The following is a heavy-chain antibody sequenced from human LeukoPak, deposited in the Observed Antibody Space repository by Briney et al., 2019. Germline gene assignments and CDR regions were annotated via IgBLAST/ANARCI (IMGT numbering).Heavy chain of an antibody. D-gene: IGHD3-22*01. V-gene: IGHV4-59*11. CDR3: ARDVGDDSSGYYYGY. CDR2: IYYSGST. J-gene: IGHJ4*02. Sequence: PSETLSLTCTVSGGSISSHYWSWIRQPPGKGLEWIGYIYYSGSTNYNPSLKSRVTISVDTSKNQFSLKLSSVTAADTAVYYCARDVGDDSSGYYYGYWGQGTLVTVSS. CDR1: GGSISSHY.